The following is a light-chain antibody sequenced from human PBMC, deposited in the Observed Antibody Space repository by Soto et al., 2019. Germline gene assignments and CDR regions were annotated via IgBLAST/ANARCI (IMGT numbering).Light chain of an antibody. V-gene: IGLV2-23*02. CDR1: SSDIGTYNL. Sequence: QSALTQPASVSGSPGQSITISCTGTSSDIGTYNLVSWYQQHPGKAPKLIIYGVSKRPSGVSNRFSGSKSGNTASLTISGLQAEDEADYYCCSYAGYDTVVFGGGTKVTVL. J-gene: IGLJ2*01. CDR3: CSYAGYDTVV. CDR2: GVS.